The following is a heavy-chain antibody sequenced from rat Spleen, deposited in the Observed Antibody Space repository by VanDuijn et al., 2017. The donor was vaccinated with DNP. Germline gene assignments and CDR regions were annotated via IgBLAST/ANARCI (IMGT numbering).Heavy chain of an antibody. CDR1: GFSLTDYS. J-gene: IGHJ2*01. CDR3: TRDLNWGGFFDY. D-gene: IGHD5-1*01. V-gene: IGHV2-19*01. CDR2: IWSGGST. Sequence: QVQLKESGPGMVQPSQTLSLTCTVSGFSLTDYSVHWVRQPPGKGLEWVGAIWSGGSTDYNSALKSRLSISRDTSKSQVFLKMNSLQTEDTAIYYCTRDLNWGGFFDYWGQGVMVTVSS.